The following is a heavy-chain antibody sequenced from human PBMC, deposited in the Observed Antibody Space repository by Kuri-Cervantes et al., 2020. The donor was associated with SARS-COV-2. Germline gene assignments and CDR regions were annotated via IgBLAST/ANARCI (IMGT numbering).Heavy chain of an antibody. CDR1: GYTFTSYG. CDR2: ISAYSGST. V-gene: IGHV1-18*01. D-gene: IGHD1-26*01. J-gene: IGHJ4*02. Sequence: ASVKVSCKASGYTFTSYGISWVRQAPGQGLEWMGWISAYSGSTNYAQKLQGRVTMTTDTSTSTAHMELRSLRSDDTAVYYCARGHSALKRELLPFDYWGQGTLVTVSS. CDR3: ARGHSALKRELLPFDY.